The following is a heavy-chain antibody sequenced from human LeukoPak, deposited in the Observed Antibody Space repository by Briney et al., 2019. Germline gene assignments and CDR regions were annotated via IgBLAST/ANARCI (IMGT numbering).Heavy chain of an antibody. CDR3: ARGGDSSGLFDF. CDR1: GGSVSSGSYY. J-gene: IGHJ5*01. CDR2: IYYSGST. D-gene: IGHD3-22*01. Sequence: SETLSLTCTVSGGSVSSGSYYWSWIRQPPGKGLEWIGYIYYSGSTNYNPSLKSRVTISIDTSNNQFSLKLSSVTAADTAVYFCARGGDSSGLFDFWGQGTLVTVSS. V-gene: IGHV4-61*01.